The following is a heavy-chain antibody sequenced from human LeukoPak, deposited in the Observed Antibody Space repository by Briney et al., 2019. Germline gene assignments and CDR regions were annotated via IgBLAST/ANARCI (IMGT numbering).Heavy chain of an antibody. CDR3: ARGPPRREWELLSKYYYYYMDV. CDR1: GYTFTSYG. CDR2: ISAYNGNT. J-gene: IGHJ6*03. V-gene: IGHV1-18*01. Sequence: ASVKVSCKASGYTFTSYGISWVRQAPGQGLEWMGWISAYNGNTNYAQKLQGRVTMTTDTSTSTAYMELRSLRSDDTAVYYCARGPPRREWELLSKYYYYYMDVWGKGTTVTVSS. D-gene: IGHD1-26*01.